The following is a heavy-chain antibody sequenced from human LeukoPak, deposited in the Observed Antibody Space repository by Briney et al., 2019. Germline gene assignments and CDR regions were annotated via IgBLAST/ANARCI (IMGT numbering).Heavy chain of an antibody. V-gene: IGHV3-15*07. CDR2: IRSNSDGGTI. CDR1: GFTFSNAW. CDR3: TTVDYYDSSGYYHY. Sequence: PGGSLRLSCATSGFTFSNAWMNWVRQAPGKGLEWVGRIRSNSDGGTIDYAAPAKGRFTLSRDDSKTTLYLQMNSLKTEDTAVYYCTTVDYYDSSGYYHYWGQGTLVTVSS. J-gene: IGHJ4*02. D-gene: IGHD3-22*01.